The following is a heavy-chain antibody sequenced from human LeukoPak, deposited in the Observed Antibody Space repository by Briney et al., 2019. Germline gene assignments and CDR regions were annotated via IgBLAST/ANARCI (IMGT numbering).Heavy chain of an antibody. J-gene: IGHJ5*02. V-gene: IGHV1-2*02. D-gene: IGHD2-2*01. CDR1: GYTFTGYY. CDR2: INPNSGGT. CDR3: VKDRSCSSISCYVHNWFDP. Sequence: ASVKVSCKASGYTFTGYYMHWVRQAPGQGLEWMGWINPNSGGTNYAQKFQGRVTMTRDTSISTAYMELSRLRSDDTAVYYCVKDRSCSSISCYVHNWFDPWGQGTLVTVSS.